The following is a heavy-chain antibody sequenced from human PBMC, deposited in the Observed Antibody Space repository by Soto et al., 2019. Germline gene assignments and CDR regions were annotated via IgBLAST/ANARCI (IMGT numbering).Heavy chain of an antibody. D-gene: IGHD6-19*01. Sequence: ASVKVSCKASGGTFSSYTISWVRQAPGQGLEWMGIINPSGGSTSYAQKFQGRVTMTRDTSTSTVYMELSSLRSEDTAVYYCASSNPGIAVADNWFDPWGQGTLVTVSS. V-gene: IGHV1-46*03. CDR3: ASSNPGIAVADNWFDP. CDR2: INPSGGST. J-gene: IGHJ5*02. CDR1: GGTFSSYT.